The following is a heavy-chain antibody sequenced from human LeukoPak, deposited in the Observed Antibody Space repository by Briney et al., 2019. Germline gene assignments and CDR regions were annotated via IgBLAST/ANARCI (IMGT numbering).Heavy chain of an antibody. J-gene: IGHJ4*02. CDR3: AREVGQPQYYFDY. D-gene: IGHD1-26*01. V-gene: IGHV1-69*05. CDR1: GYTFTSYG. Sequence: SVKVSCKASGYTFTSYGISWVRQAPGQGLEWMGGIIPIFGTANYAQKFQGRVTITTDESTSTAYMELSSLRSEDTTVYYCAREVGQPQYYFDYWGQGTLVTVSS. CDR2: IIPIFGTA.